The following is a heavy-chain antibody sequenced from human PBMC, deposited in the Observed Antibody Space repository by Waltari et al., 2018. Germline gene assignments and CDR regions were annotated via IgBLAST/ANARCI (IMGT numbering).Heavy chain of an antibody. CDR2: LSYSGTT. Sequence: QLQLQESGPGLVTPSETLSLTCSVSAGSITSNGHYGGWICQPPGQGLEWIGTLSYSGTTYLSPSLKSRVTLSRDTSRNQLSLKLGSVTATDTAVYYCAAYIGASVGTAAFDVWGQGTMVNVSS. D-gene: IGHD5-12*01. J-gene: IGHJ3*01. CDR3: AAYIGASVGTAAFDV. V-gene: IGHV4-39*01. CDR1: AGSITSNGHY.